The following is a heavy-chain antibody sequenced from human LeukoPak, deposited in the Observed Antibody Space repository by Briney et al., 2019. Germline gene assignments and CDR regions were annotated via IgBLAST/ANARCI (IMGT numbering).Heavy chain of an antibody. J-gene: IGHJ4*02. Sequence: GGSPRLSCAPSGFTFREYYMTWIPQAPGKGRKWVSHITRGSSYTDYAASVKGRFTISRDNAKNSLSLQMNSLRAEDTAVYYCARVEVHSSGWYFDYWGQGTLVTVSS. CDR2: ITRGSSYT. D-gene: IGHD6-19*01. CDR3: ARVEVHSSGWYFDY. V-gene: IGHV3-11*05. CDR1: GFTFREYY.